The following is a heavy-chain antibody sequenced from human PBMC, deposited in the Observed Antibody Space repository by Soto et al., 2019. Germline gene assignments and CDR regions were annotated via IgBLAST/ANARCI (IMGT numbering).Heavy chain of an antibody. J-gene: IGHJ4*02. V-gene: IGHV4-31*03. CDR3: AGGPNPYYFDW. D-gene: IGHD2-8*01. CDR1: IGSIRNNDHY. CDR2: ISFSGST. Sequence: QVQLQESGPGLVKPSQTLSLTCTVSIGSIRNNDHYWTWIRQYPGKGLEWIGYISFSGSTDSNPSLKSRVTISADTSKNQFSLNLNSMSAADTAVYFCAGGPNPYYFDWWGQGTLVTVSS.